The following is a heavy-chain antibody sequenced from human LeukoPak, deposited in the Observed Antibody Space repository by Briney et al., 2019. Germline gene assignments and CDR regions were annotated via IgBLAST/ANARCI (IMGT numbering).Heavy chain of an antibody. CDR1: GFTFGDYA. Sequence: PGGSLRLSCTASGFTFGDYAMHWVRQAPGKGLEWVSGISWDGGSIAYADSVKGRFAISRDNAKNSLYLQMNSLRPEDTALYYCAKDFSSSWFGTWFDPWGQGTLVTVSS. V-gene: IGHV3-9*01. D-gene: IGHD6-13*01. J-gene: IGHJ5*02. CDR3: AKDFSSSWFGTWFDP. CDR2: ISWDGGSI.